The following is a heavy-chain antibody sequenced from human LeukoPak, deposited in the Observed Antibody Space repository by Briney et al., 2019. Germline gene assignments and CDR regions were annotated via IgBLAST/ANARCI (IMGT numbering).Heavy chain of an antibody. CDR3: AREMLSGGFGTGFDP. Sequence: QSGGSLRLSCAASGFTFSSYAMSWVRQAPGKGLEWVSAISGSGGSTYYADSVKGRFTISRDNSKNTLYLQMNSLRAEDTAVYYCAREMLSGGFGTGFDPWGQGTLVTVSS. J-gene: IGHJ5*02. CDR1: GFTFSSYA. CDR2: ISGSGGST. D-gene: IGHD3-10*01. V-gene: IGHV3-23*01.